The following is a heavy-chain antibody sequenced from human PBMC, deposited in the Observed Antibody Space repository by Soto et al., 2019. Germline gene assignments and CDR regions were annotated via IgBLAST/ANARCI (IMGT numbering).Heavy chain of an antibody. CDR3: ACIRFLEWLYNRRESSRGSYFDY. Sequence: GGSLRLSCAASGFTFSSYWMSWVRQAPGKGLEWVANIKQDGSENYYVDSVKGRFTISRDNAKNSLYMQMNSLRAEDTAVYYCACIRFLEWLYNRRESSRGSYFDYWGQGTLVTVSS. J-gene: IGHJ4*02. D-gene: IGHD3-3*01. CDR1: GFTFSSYW. CDR2: IKQDGSEN. V-gene: IGHV3-7*01.